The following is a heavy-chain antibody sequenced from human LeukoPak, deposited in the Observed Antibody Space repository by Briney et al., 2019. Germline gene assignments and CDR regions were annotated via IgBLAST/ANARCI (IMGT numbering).Heavy chain of an antibody. CDR2: IYYSGST. V-gene: IGHV4-39*01. CDR3: ARHAFFGVAARPGGGY. CDR1: GGSISSSSYY. J-gene: IGHJ4*02. D-gene: IGHD6-6*01. Sequence: SETLSLTCTVSGGSISSSSYYWGWIRQPPGKGLEWIGRIYYSGSTYYNPSLKSRVTISVDTSKNQCSLKLSSVTAADTAVYYCARHAFFGVAARPGGGYWGQGTLVTVSS.